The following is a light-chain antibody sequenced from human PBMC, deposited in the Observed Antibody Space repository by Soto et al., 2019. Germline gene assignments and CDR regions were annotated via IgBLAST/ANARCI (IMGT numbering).Light chain of an antibody. CDR3: LNYNEWRPST. Sequence: EIVRTQSPATLSVSPGERATLSCWASQSVASSLAWYQQQPGQDPRLLIYGASIGGTGVPARFSGSGSGTDFTLTISSLQSEDFAVYSCLNYNEWRPSTFGQGAKV. J-gene: IGKJ1*01. V-gene: IGKV3-15*01. CDR1: QSVASS. CDR2: GAS.